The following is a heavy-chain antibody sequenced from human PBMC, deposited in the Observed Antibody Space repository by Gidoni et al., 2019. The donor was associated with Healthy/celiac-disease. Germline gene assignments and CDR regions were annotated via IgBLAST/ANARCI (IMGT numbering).Heavy chain of an antibody. D-gene: IGHD6-13*01. CDR2: INHSGST. V-gene: IGHV4-34*01. CDR3: ARGLAAAAFFDY. J-gene: IGHJ4*02. Sequence: QVQLQQWGAGLLKPSETLSLTCAVDGGSFSGYYWSWIRQPPGKGLEWIGEINHSGSTNYNPSLKSRVTISVDTSKNQFSLKLSSVTAADTAVYYCARGLAAAAFFDYWGQGTLVTVSS. CDR1: GGSFSGYY.